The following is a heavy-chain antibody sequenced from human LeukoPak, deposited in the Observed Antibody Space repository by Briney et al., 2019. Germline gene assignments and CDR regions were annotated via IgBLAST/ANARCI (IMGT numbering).Heavy chain of an antibody. Sequence: PGGSLRLSCAASGFTVSTNYMSWVRQAPGKGLEWVSVIYSGGSTNYADSVKGRFTISRDNSKNTLYLQMNGLRAEDTAVYYCARGQRRLLWFGEILDWFDPWGQGTLVTVSS. CDR1: GFTVSTNY. CDR2: IYSGGST. CDR3: ARGQRRLLWFGEILDWFDP. D-gene: IGHD3-10*01. J-gene: IGHJ5*02. V-gene: IGHV3-66*01.